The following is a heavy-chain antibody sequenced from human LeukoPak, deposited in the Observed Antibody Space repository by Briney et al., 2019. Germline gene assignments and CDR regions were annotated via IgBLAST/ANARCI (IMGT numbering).Heavy chain of an antibody. Sequence: SETLSLTCAVYGGSFSGYYWSWIRQPPGKGLEWIGEINHSGSTNYNPSLKSRVTISVDTSKNQFSLKLSSVTAADTAVYYCARGSCSSTSCHDAFDIWGQGTMVTVSS. CDR2: INHSGST. CDR1: GGSFSGYY. D-gene: IGHD2-2*01. V-gene: IGHV4-34*01. CDR3: ARGSCSSTSCHDAFDI. J-gene: IGHJ3*02.